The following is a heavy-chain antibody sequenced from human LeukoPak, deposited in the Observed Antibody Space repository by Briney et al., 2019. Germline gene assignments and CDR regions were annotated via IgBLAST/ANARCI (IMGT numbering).Heavy chain of an antibody. D-gene: IGHD3-16*01. CDR1: GGSISSGDYY. CDR2: IYYSGST. CDR3: ARDLGSGRPNHYYYGMDV. J-gene: IGHJ6*02. Sequence: SETLSLTCTVSGGSISSGDYYWSWIRQPPGKGLEWIGYIYYSGSTYYNPSLKSRVTISVDTSKNQFSLKLSSVTAADTAVYYCARDLGSGRPNHYYYGMDVWGQGTTVTVSS. V-gene: IGHV4-30-4*01.